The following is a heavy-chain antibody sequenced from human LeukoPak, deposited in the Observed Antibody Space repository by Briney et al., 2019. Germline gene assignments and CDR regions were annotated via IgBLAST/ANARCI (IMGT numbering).Heavy chain of an antibody. CDR2: ISGSGDI. D-gene: IGHD3-16*01. CDR3: ARDRPYGGVGDFDY. J-gene: IGHJ4*02. Sequence: GGSLRLSCAAPGFTFRSHTMSWVRQAPGKGLEWVSGISGSGDIFYADSVKGRFTISRDNSKKTLHLQMNSLTVEDTAVYYCARDRPYGGVGDFDYWGQGTLVTVSS. CDR1: GFTFRSHT. V-gene: IGHV3-23*01.